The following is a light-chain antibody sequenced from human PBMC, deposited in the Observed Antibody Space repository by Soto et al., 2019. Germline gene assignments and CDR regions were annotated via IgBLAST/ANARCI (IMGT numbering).Light chain of an antibody. CDR2: AAF. Sequence: DIQMPQSPSSLSALVGDRVTITCRASQSISNYLSWYQQQPGKAPKLLIYAAFSLQSGIPPRFSGSGSGTDFTLTISSLQTEDFATYYDQQSYRNPWTFSQGTKVVIK. V-gene: IGKV1-39*01. CDR3: QQSYRNPWT. J-gene: IGKJ1*01. CDR1: QSISNY.